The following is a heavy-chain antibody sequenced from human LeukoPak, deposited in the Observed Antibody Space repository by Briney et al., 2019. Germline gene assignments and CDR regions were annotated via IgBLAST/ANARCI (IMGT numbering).Heavy chain of an antibody. D-gene: IGHD2-21*01. V-gene: IGHV1-8*01. CDR3: ARKAELWWSLDY. Sequence: ASVKVSCKASGYTFTSYDINWVRQATGQGLEWMGWMNPSSGNTGYAQKFQGRVTMTRNTSISTAYMELSSLRSEDTAVYYCARKAELWWSLDYWGQGTLVTVSS. CDR1: GYTFTSYD. J-gene: IGHJ4*02. CDR2: MNPSSGNT.